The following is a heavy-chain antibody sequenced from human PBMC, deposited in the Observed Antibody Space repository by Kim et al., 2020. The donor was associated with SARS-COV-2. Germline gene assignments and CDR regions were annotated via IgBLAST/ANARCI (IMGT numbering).Heavy chain of an antibody. J-gene: IGHJ6*02. CDR3: ARADLEWLLVYGMDV. D-gene: IGHD3-3*01. CDR1: GGTFSSYA. V-gene: IGHV1-69*13. CDR2: IIPIFGTA. Sequence: SVKVSCKASGGTFSSYAISWVRQAPGQGLEWMGGIIPIFGTANYAQKFQGRVTITADESTSTAYMELSSLRSEDTAVYYCARADLEWLLVYGMDVWGQGTTVTVSS.